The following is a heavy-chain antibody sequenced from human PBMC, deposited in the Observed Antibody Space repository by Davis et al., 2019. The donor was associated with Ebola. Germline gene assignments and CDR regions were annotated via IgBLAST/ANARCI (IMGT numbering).Heavy chain of an antibody. Sequence: PGGSLRLSCVASGFTFSGFAMHWVRQAPGKGLEWVAVMAHDGRNQYYAESIKGRFTISRDTSKNTLYLQMNSLKPEDTAVYYCAKGRVTTVSYFDHWGQGTLVTVSS. CDR1: GFTFSGFA. J-gene: IGHJ4*02. CDR2: MAHDGRNQ. V-gene: IGHV3-30*18. CDR3: AKGRVTTVSYFDH. D-gene: IGHD4-11*01.